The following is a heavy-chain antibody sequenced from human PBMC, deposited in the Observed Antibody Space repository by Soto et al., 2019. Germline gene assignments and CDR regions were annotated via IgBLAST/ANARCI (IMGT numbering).Heavy chain of an antibody. CDR1: GGSISIYY. Sequence: SETLSLTCTVSGGSISIYYWSWIRQPPEKGLEWIGYIYYSGSTKYNPSLKSRVTMSVDTSKNQFSLKLSSVTAADTAMYYCARGVNEQGLNWFDPWGQGTLVTVSS. CDR3: ARGVNEQGLNWFDP. CDR2: IYYSGST. J-gene: IGHJ5*02. D-gene: IGHD3-10*01. V-gene: IGHV4-59*01.